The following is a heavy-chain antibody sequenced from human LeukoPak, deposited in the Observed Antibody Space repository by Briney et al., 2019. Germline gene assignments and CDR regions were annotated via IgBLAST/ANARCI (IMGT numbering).Heavy chain of an antibody. CDR3: ARGRGYCSSTSCPPHYMDV. J-gene: IGHJ6*03. CDR2: ISAYNGNT. V-gene: IGHV1-18*01. D-gene: IGHD2-2*01. Sequence: ASVTVSYTASGYTFTIYGISWVRQAPGQGREWMGWISAYNGNTNYAQKLQGRVTMNTDTSTSTAYMELRSLRSDDTAVYYCARGRGYCSSTSCPPHYMDVWGKGTTVTVSS. CDR1: GYTFTIYG.